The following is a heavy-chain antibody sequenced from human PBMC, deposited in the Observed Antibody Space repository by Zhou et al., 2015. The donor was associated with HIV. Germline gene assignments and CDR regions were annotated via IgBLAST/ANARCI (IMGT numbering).Heavy chain of an antibody. CDR3: ARSSVNHDYAFDL. Sequence: LVQSGTEVRKPGSSVKVSCKASGGTFSGSDISWVRQAPGQGLEWMGTITPMFETQTYAERFRARLTITVDKSTSAAYMELGSLTSEDAAVYFCARSSVNHDYAFDLWGQGTKVIVSS. V-gene: IGHV1-69*06. CDR2: ITPMFETQ. CDR1: GGTFSGSD. J-gene: IGHJ3*01. D-gene: IGHD3-16*01.